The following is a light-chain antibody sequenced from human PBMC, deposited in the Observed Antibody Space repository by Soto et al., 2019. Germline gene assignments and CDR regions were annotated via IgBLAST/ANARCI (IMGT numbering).Light chain of an antibody. J-gene: IGKJ2*01. CDR1: QSVGSN. V-gene: IGKV3-15*01. CDR2: SSS. CDR3: QHYTQWPRFT. Sequence: EIVMTQSPVNLSVSPGERATLSCRASQSVGSNLAWYQQKPGQAPRLLVYSSSTRATDVPARFTGSGSGTAFSLTVSSLQSEDVAVSFCQHYTQWPRFTFGQGTRLEIK.